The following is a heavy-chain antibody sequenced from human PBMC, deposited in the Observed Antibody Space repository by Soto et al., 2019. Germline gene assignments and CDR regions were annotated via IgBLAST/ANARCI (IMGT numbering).Heavy chain of an antibody. V-gene: IGHV3-21*02. J-gene: IGHJ4*02. CDR1: GFIFTSYT. CDR3: ARGPLYYFDY. Sequence: EVQLVESGGGLDKPGGSLRLSCAASGFIFTSYTMNWVRRAPGKGLEWVSSISSSSTNIHYADSVKGRFTISRDNAKKSLYLQMNSLRAEDTAVYYCARGPLYYFDYWGQGTLVTVSS. CDR2: ISSSSTNI.